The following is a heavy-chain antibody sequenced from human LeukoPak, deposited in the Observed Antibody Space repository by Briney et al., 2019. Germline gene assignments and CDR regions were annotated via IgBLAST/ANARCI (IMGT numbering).Heavy chain of an antibody. CDR3: ARGEGYCSSTSCYSYGMDV. CDR2: MNPNSGNT. D-gene: IGHD2-2*02. V-gene: IGHV1-8*01. Sequence: ASVKVSCKASGYTFTSYDINWVRQATGQGLEWMGWMNPNSGNTGYAQKFQGRVTMTRNTSISTAYMELSSLRSEDTAVYYCARGEGYCSSTSCYSYGMDVWGQGTTVTVSS. CDR1: GYTFTSYD. J-gene: IGHJ6*02.